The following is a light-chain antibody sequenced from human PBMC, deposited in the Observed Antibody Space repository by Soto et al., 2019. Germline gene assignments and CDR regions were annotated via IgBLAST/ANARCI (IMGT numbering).Light chain of an antibody. CDR1: QSIGRF. V-gene: IGKV1-5*01. Sequence: DIQMTQSPSTLSASVGYRVTITCRASQSIGRFLAWYQHQPGKAPKLLIYDASTLESGVPSRFSGTGSGTEFTFSITSLQPEDFGTYYCQQCYMGWTLGQGTKVDIK. CDR3: QQCYMGWT. J-gene: IGKJ1*01. CDR2: DAS.